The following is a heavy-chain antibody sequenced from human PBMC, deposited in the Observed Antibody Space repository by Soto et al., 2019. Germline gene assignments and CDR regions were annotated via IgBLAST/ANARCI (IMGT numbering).Heavy chain of an antibody. D-gene: IGHD5-12*01. CDR3: ARGGVATMFGRLLDPNKYGMDV. V-gene: IGHV3-33*01. CDR2: IWYDGSNK. Sequence: SLRLSCAASGFTFSSYGMHWVRQAPGKGLEWVAVIWYDGSNKYYADSVKGRFTISRDNSKNTLYLQMNSLRAEDTAVYYCARGGVATMFGRLLDPNKYGMDVWGQGTTVTVSS. J-gene: IGHJ6*02. CDR1: GFTFSSYG.